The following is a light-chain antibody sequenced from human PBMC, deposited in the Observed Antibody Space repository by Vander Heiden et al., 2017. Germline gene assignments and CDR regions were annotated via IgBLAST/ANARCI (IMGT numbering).Light chain of an antibody. J-gene: IGKJ5*01. V-gene: IGKV2-28*01. CDR1: QTLLHSDVSSVL. CDR3: MQGLRTLT. CDR2: GFY. Sequence: DIVITQPPLSLSVTPGAPASISCRSSQTLLHSDVSSVLLDWYLQKPAHSPQPLLYGFYKGACGAADRCSGRAAGTDFPLKSSRVDADDAGDYCRMQGLRTLTFGEGTRVEIK.